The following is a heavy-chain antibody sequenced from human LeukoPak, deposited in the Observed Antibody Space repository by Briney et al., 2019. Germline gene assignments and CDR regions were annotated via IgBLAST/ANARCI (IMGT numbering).Heavy chain of an antibody. CDR3: ARGISSWYRGDLDY. CDR2: IYSGGST. D-gene: IGHD6-13*01. CDR1: GFTVSCNY. V-gene: IGHV3-66*02. J-gene: IGHJ4*02. Sequence: GGSLRLSCAASGFTVSCNYMSWVRQAPGKGLAWVSVIYSGGSTYYADSVKGRFTITRDNSKNTLYLQMNSLRAEDTAVYYCARGISSWYRGDLDYWGQGTLVTVSS.